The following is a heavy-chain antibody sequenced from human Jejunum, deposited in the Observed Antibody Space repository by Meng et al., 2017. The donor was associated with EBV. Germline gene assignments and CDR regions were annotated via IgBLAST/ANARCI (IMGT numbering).Heavy chain of an antibody. CDR2: IHHTEST. CDR1: GGAISSSKW. J-gene: IGHJ4*02. Sequence: EPGLELVKPSGTLTYTCAFAGGAISSSKWWSWVRQAPGKGLEWIGEIHHTESTNYNPSLKSRVTISVDKSKNQFSLKLSSVTAADTAVYYCARESYSDSSGYYSLDYWGQGSLVTVSS. CDR3: ARESYSDSSGYYSLDY. D-gene: IGHD3-22*01. V-gene: IGHV4-4*02.